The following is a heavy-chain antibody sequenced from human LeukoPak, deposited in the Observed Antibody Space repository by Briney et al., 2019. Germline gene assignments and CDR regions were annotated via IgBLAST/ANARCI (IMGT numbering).Heavy chain of an antibody. V-gene: IGHV3-23*01. CDR3: AKVVNSGYYYYFDY. Sequence: GGSLGLSCGASGFTLCSYSLSRGRQGPGEGVEGGSAISSSSIGTYYPDSVRGRFTISRDNSKNMVYLQMSSLRAEDTAVYYCAKVVNSGYYYYFDYWGQGTLVTVSA. CDR1: GFTLCSYS. D-gene: IGHD3-22*01. J-gene: IGHJ4*02. CDR2: ISSSSIGT.